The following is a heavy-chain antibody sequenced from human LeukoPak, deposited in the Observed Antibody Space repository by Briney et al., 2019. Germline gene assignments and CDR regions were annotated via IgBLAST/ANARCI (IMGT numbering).Heavy chain of an antibody. D-gene: IGHD3-16*01. CDR1: GFTFNSYS. V-gene: IGHV3-53*01. Sequence: PGGSLRLSCAASGFTFNSYSMNWVRQAPGKGLEWVSVIYGDGSTYYADSVKGRFTLSRDNFKNTLYFEMSSLRAEDTAVYYCARCGYYYGPNSFDIWGQGTMVTVSS. CDR2: IYGDGST. J-gene: IGHJ3*02. CDR3: ARCGYYYGPNSFDI.